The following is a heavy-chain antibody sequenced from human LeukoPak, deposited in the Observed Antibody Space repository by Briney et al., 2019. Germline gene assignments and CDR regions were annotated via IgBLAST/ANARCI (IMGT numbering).Heavy chain of an antibody. J-gene: IGHJ6*02. CDR2: IYYSGST. D-gene: IGHD3-10*01. CDR3: ARATGGSGSRLKFVYYYGMDV. V-gene: IGHV4-59*01. CDR1: GGSISSYY. Sequence: SETLSLTCTVSGGSISSYYWSWIRQPPGKGLEWIGYIYYSGSTNYNPSLKSRVTISVDTSKNQFSLRLSSVTAADTAVYYCARATGGSGSRLKFVYYYGMDVWGQGTTVTVSS.